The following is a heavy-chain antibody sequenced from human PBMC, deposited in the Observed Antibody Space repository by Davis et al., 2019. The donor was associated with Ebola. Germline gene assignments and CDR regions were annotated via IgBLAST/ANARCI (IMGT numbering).Heavy chain of an antibody. CDR1: GGSISGRVW. V-gene: IGHV4-4*02. CDR3: ARVRRGGDYFDY. D-gene: IGHD2-21*01. J-gene: IGHJ4*02. Sequence: MPSETLSLTCAVSGGSISGRVWWSWVRQSPGKGLEWIGETSQSGSTNYNPSLKSRVTISVDTSKNQFSLKLSSVTAADTAVYYCARVRRGGDYFDYWGQGTLVTVSS. CDR2: TSQSGST.